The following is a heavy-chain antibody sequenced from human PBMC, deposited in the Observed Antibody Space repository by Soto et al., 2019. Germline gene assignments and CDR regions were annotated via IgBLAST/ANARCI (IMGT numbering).Heavy chain of an antibody. J-gene: IGHJ3*01. V-gene: IGHV3-23*01. D-gene: IGHD2-21*02. Sequence: EVQLLESGGGLVQPGGSLRLSCEASGFTFGNFGMNWVRQAPGKGLEWVSGISGGGGSTYYADSVKGRFTISRDPSKNTIFLEMNSLRAEDTAVYYCAKGFIVVVTVIRPDDAFDVWGQGTLVTVSS. CDR3: AKGFIVVVTVIRPDDAFDV. CDR1: GFTFGNFG. CDR2: ISGGGGST.